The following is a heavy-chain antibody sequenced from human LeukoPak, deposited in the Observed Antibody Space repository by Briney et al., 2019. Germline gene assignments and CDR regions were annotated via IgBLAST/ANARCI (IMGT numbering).Heavy chain of an antibody. Sequence: ASVRVSFKASVYTFTSYDINWVRQAAGQGGEWMGWMNPNSGNTGYAQKFQGRVTITRDTSISTAYMELSGLTSEDTAVYYCARGVNYDFWSGSYYSYYYMEVWGKGTTVTVSS. V-gene: IGHV1-8*01. CDR1: VYTFTSYD. D-gene: IGHD3-3*01. CDR3: ARGVNYDFWSGSYYSYYYMEV. CDR2: MNPNSGNT. J-gene: IGHJ6*03.